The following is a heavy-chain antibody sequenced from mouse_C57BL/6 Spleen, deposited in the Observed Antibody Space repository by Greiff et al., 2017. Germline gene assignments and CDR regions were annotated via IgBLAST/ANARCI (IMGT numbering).Heavy chain of an antibody. D-gene: IGHD4-1*01. J-gene: IGHJ3*01. Sequence: EVKLMESGGDLVKPGGSLKLSCAASGFTFSSYGMSWVRQTPDKRLEWVATISSGGSYTYYPDSVKGRFTISRDNAKNTLYLQMSSLKSEDTAMYYCAIPGTLWGQGTLVTVSA. V-gene: IGHV5-6*01. CDR1: GFTFSSYG. CDR2: ISSGGSYT. CDR3: AIPGTL.